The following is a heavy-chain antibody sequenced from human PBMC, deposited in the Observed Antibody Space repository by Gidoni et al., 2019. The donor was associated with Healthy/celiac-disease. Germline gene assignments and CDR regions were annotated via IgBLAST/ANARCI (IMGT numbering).Heavy chain of an antibody. CDR2: IYSGGST. J-gene: IGHJ3*02. D-gene: IGHD1-20*01. V-gene: IGHV3-66*01. CDR3: ARDWYKWAWAFDI. CDR1: GFTVSSNY. Sequence: EVQLVESGGGLVQPGGSLRLSCAASGFTVSSNYMSWVRQAPGKGLEWVSVIYSGGSTYYADSVKGRFTISRDNSKNTLYLQMNSLRAEDTAVYYCARDWYKWAWAFDIWGQGTMVTVSS.